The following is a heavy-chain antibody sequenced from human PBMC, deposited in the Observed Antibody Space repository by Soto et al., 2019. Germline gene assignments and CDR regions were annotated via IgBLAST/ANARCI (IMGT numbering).Heavy chain of an antibody. J-gene: IGHJ4*03. D-gene: IGHD3-22*01. CDR2: IDPIDSDT. CDR1: GYGFAGYW. CDR3: ASQIYDSDTCHPFQDDFDS. V-gene: IGHV5-10-1*01. Sequence: SLKLSCNGSGYGFAGYWITWVRQKPGKGLEWMGRIDPIDSDTYYSPSFRGHVTISVTKSITTVFLQWSSLRASDTAMYYCASQIYDSDTCHPFQDDFDSRGQQSPVIASS.